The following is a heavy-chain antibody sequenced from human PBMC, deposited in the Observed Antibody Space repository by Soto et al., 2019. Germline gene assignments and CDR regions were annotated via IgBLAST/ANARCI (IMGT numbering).Heavy chain of an antibody. CDR2: VNSDGSNT. D-gene: IGHD5-12*01. Sequence: EVQLVESGGGLVQPGGSLRLSCAASGFTFSSYWMHWVRQAPGKGLVWVSRVNSDGSNTNYADSVKGRFTISRDNAKNTLYLQMNSLRAEDTAVYYCAKTKVELATSLLDYWGQGTLVTVSS. CDR3: AKTKVELATSLLDY. CDR1: GFTFSSYW. J-gene: IGHJ4*02. V-gene: IGHV3-74*01.